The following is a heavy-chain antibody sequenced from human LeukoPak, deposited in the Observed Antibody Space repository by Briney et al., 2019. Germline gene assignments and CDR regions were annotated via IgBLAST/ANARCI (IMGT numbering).Heavy chain of an antibody. V-gene: IGHV3-21*05. CDR1: GFSFSAYN. J-gene: IGHJ4*02. Sequence: GGSLRLSCEGSGFSFSAYNMNWVRQAPGKGLESISYISSSSSYIYYADSVKGRFTISRDNAKNSLYLQMSSLRAEDTAIYFCAKSPIVAAGTAMDFDYWGQGTLVTVSS. D-gene: IGHD6-13*01. CDR3: AKSPIVAAGTAMDFDY. CDR2: ISSSSSYI.